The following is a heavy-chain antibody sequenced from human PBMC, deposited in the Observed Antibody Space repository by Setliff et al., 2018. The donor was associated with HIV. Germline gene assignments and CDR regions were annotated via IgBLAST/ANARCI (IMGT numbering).Heavy chain of an antibody. CDR3: ARGPYYYNSSGQISAEYFQH. CDR1: GGSIRSSGYS. Sequence: PSETLSLTCAVSGGSIRSSGYSWIWIRQPPGKGLEWIGYISQSGSTYYNPSLKSRVTISVDRSKNQFSLKLSSVTAADTAVYYCARGPYYYNSSGQISAEYFQHWGHGTLVTVSS. V-gene: IGHV4-30-2*01. CDR2: ISQSGST. D-gene: IGHD3-22*01. J-gene: IGHJ1*01.